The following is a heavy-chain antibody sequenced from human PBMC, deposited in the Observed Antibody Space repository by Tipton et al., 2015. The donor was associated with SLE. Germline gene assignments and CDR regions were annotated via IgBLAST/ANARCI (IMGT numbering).Heavy chain of an antibody. Sequence: QLVQSGAEVKKPGASVKVSCKASGYTFTGYYLHWVRQAPGQGLEWMGRINPNSGDTDYSQKFQGRVTMTRDTSVTTAYMELSRLTSDDTAVYYCARAHDYDVWSGYRQNYIWFDPWGQGTLVTVSS. CDR2: INPNSGDT. CDR1: GYTFTGYY. D-gene: IGHD3-3*01. CDR3: ARAHDYDVWSGYRQNYIWFDP. J-gene: IGHJ5*02. V-gene: IGHV1-2*06.